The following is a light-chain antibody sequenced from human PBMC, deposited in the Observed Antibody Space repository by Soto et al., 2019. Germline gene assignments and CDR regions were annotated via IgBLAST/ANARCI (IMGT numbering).Light chain of an antibody. Sequence: QSALTQPASVSGSPGQSITISCTGTGSDAGGYNYVSWYQQHPGKAPKLMIYEVSNRPSGVSNRFSGSKSGNTASLTISGLQAKDEAAYYCSSYTSSTTLGVLFGGGTKLTVL. CDR3: SSYTSSTTLGVL. CDR2: EVS. CDR1: GSDAGGYNY. V-gene: IGLV2-14*01. J-gene: IGLJ2*01.